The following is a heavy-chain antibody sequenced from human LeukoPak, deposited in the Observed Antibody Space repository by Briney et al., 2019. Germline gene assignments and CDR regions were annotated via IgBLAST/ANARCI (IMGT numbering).Heavy chain of an antibody. Sequence: SETLSLTCAVSGGSISSGGYSWSWIRQPPGKGLEWIGYIYYSGSTNYNPSLKSRVTISVDTSKNQFSLKLSSVTAADTAVYYCARDGYGDYYFDYWGQGTLVTVSS. CDR2: IYYSGST. V-gene: IGHV4-61*08. CDR3: ARDGYGDYYFDY. CDR1: GGSISSGGYS. D-gene: IGHD4-17*01. J-gene: IGHJ4*02.